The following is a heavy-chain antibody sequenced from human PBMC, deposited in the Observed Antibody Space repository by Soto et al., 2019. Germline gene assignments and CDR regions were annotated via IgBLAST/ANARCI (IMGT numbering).Heavy chain of an antibody. Sequence: QVRLKQRGAGLLKPSETLSLTCDVYGGSFSGYYWCWIRQSPGKGLEWIGQIKHSGGTNYNPLLKSRVTISVDTPRNQFSLKLSSVTAADTAVYFCARTYYYRSGTYFAWFDPWGQGTLVTVSS. CDR2: IKHSGGT. D-gene: IGHD3-10*01. J-gene: IGHJ5*02. CDR3: ARTYYYRSGTYFAWFDP. CDR1: GGSFSGYY. V-gene: IGHV4-34*01.